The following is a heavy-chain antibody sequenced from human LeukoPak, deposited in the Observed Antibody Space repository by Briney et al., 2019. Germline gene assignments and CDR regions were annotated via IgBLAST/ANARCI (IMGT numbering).Heavy chain of an antibody. J-gene: IGHJ5*02. V-gene: IGHV3-23*01. Sequence: PGGTLRLSCAASGFTFSSYGMSWVRQAPGKGLEWVSAISGSGGSTYYADSVKGRFTISRDNSKNTLYLQMNSLRAEDTAVYYCAKDRRRVQLGGGWFDPWGQGTLVTVSS. D-gene: IGHD5-18*01. CDR1: GFTFSSYG. CDR2: ISGSGGST. CDR3: AKDRRRVQLGGGWFDP.